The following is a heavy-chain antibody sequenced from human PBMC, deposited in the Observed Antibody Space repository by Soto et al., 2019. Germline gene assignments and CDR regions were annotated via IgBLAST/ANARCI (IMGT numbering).Heavy chain of an antibody. CDR2: IYHSGST. CDR1: SGSISSSNW. V-gene: IGHV4-4*02. Sequence: QVQLQESGPGLVKPSGTLSLTCAVSSGSISSSNWWSWVRQPQWKGLEWIGEIYHSGSTNYNPSLKSRVTLSVDKAKNQFSLKLSSGPAADTAVYYYESNYYGSGSRDYYYYMDVWGKGTTVTVSS. CDR3: ESNYYGSGSRDYYYYMDV. J-gene: IGHJ6*03. D-gene: IGHD3-10*01.